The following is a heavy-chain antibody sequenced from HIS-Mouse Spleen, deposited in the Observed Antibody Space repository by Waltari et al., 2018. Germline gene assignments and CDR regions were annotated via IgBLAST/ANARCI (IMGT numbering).Heavy chain of an antibody. CDR1: GGSISSSSYY. CDR3: ARDPRWNDGIDY. Sequence: QLQLQESGPGLVKPSETLSLTCTVSGGSISSSSYYWGWIRQPPGKGLEWIGSIYYSGRTDYNPSLKSRVTISVDTSKNQCSLKLSSVTAADTAVYYCARDPRWNDGIDYWGQGTLVTVSS. CDR2: IYYSGRT. V-gene: IGHV4-39*07. J-gene: IGHJ4*02. D-gene: IGHD1-1*01.